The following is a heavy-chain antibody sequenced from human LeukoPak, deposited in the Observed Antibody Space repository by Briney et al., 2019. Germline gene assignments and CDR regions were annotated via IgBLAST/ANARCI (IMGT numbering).Heavy chain of an antibody. J-gene: IGHJ5*02. D-gene: IGHD5-12*01. CDR2: MNPNSGNT. Sequence: ASVKVSCKVSGYTFTSYDINWVRQATGQGLEWMGWMNPNSGNTGYAQKFQGRVTMTRNTSISTAYMELSSLRSEDTAVYYCARGRLRGLHNWFDPWGQGTLVTVSS. V-gene: IGHV1-8*01. CDR1: GYTFTSYD. CDR3: ARGRLRGLHNWFDP.